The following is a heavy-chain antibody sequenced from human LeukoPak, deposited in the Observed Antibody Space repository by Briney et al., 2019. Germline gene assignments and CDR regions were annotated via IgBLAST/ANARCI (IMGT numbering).Heavy chain of an antibody. CDR1: GGSFSGYY. CDR2: INHSGST. V-gene: IGHV4-34*01. D-gene: IGHD3-10*01. Sequence: SETLSLTCAVYGGSFSGYYWSWIRQPPGKGLEWIGEINHSGSTNYNPSLKSRVTISVDTSKNQFSLKLSSVTAADTAVYYCARGLVRGVLDWGMGDGHDYWGQGTLVTVSS. CDR3: ARGLVRGVLDWGMGDGHDY. J-gene: IGHJ4*02.